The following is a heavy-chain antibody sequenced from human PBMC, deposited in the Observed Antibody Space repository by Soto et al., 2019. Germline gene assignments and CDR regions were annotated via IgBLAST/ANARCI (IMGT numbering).Heavy chain of an antibody. CDR2: INPSGGST. CDR3: ARGYCSGGSCYYYYGMDV. J-gene: IGHJ6*02. CDR1: GYTFTSYY. V-gene: IGHV1-46*03. Sequence: ASVKVSCKASGYTFTSYYMHWVRQAPGQGLEWMGIINPSGGSTSYAQKFQGRVTMTRDTSTSTVYMELSSLRFEDTAVYYCARGYCSGGSCYYYYGMDVWGQGTTVTVSS. D-gene: IGHD2-15*01.